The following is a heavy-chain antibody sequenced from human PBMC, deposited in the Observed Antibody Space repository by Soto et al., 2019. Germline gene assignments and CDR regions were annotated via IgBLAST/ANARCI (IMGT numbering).Heavy chain of an antibody. D-gene: IGHD3-9*01. CDR3: ARNLMDYDILSGYNMAYYFDS. CDR1: GYTFTSYA. J-gene: IGHJ4*02. CDR2: INAGNGNT. Sequence: ASVKVSCKASGYTFTSYAMHWVRQAPGQRLEWMGWINAGNGNTKYSQKFQGRVTITRDTSASTAYMELSSLRSEDTAVYYCARNLMDYDILSGYNMAYYFDSWGQGSLVPFSS. V-gene: IGHV1-3*01.